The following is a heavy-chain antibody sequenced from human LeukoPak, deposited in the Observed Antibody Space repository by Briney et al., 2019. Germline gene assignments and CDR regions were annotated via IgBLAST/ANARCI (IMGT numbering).Heavy chain of an antibody. CDR2: IKQDGSEK. D-gene: IGHD2-21*01. CDR1: GFTFSSYW. CDR3: ARAYCGGDCSSDDAFDI. J-gene: IGHJ3*02. V-gene: IGHV3-7*01. Sequence: GGSLRLSCAASGFTFSSYWMSWVRQAPGKGLEWVANIKQDGSEKYYVDSVKGRFTISRDNAKNSLYLQMNSLRAEDTAVYYCARAYCGGDCSSDDAFDIWGQGTMVTVSS.